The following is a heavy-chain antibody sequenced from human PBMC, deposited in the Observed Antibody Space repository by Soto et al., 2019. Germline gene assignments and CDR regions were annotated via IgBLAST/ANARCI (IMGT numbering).Heavy chain of an antibody. J-gene: IGHJ5*02. V-gene: IGHV1-3*01. D-gene: IGHD3-10*01. CDR3: ARVYDYYGSGSPFGWFDP. CDR1: GYTFTSYA. CDR2: INAGNGNT. Sequence: ASVKVSCKASGYTFTSYAMHWVRQAPGQRLEWMGWINAGNGNTKYSQKFQGRVTITRDTSASTAYMELSSLRSEDTAVYYCARVYDYYGSGSPFGWFDPWGQGTLVTVSS.